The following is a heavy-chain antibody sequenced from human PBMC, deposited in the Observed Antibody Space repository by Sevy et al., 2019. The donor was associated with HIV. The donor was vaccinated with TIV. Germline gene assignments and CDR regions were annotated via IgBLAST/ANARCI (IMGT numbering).Heavy chain of an antibody. CDR3: ARRAAIVVVPAAMRGGNWFDP. CDR1: GGSFSGYY. D-gene: IGHD2-2*01. V-gene: IGHV4-34*01. Sequence: SETLSLTCAVYGGSFSGYYWSWIRQPPGKGLEWIGEINHSGSTNYNPSLKSRVTISVDTSKNQFSLKLSSVTAAVTAVYYCARRAAIVVVPAAMRGGNWFDPWGQGTLVTVSS. J-gene: IGHJ5*02. CDR2: INHSGST.